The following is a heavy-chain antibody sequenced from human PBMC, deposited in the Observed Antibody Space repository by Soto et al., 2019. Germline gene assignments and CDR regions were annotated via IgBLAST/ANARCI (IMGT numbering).Heavy chain of an antibody. CDR3: AKVGERCSSTSCYTSLQDNWFDP. CDR2: ISGSGGST. D-gene: IGHD2-2*02. V-gene: IGHV3-23*01. Sequence: GPLRLSCAASGFTFSSYAMSWVRQAPGKGLEWVSAISGSGGSTYYADSVKGRFTISRDNSKNTLYLQMNSLRAEDTAVYYCAKVGERCSSTSCYTSLQDNWFDPWGQGTLVTVSS. CDR1: GFTFSSYA. J-gene: IGHJ5*02.